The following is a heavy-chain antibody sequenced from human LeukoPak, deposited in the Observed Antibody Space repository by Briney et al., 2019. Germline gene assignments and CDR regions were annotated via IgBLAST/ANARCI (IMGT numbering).Heavy chain of an antibody. CDR1: GYTFNGYY. CDR2: INPSGGST. D-gene: IGHD5-24*01. Sequence: GASVKVSCKSSGYTFNGYYMHWVRQAPGQGLEWMGIINPSGGSTSYAQKFQGRVTMTRDMSTSTVYMELSSLRSEDTAVYYCARDGSRSRWLHYWGQGTLVTVSS. J-gene: IGHJ4*02. CDR3: ARDGSRSRWLHY. V-gene: IGHV1-46*02.